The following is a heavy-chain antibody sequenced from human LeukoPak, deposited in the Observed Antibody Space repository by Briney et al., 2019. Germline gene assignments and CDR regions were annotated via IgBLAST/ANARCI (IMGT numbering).Heavy chain of an antibody. D-gene: IGHD2-15*01. Sequence: ASVKVSCKASGYAFTSFGMNWVRQPPGQGLEWMGWINPNSGGTKYAQKFQGRGTMTRDTSISTAYMELSRLRFDDTAVYYCARPVLGDGTVAAQFEHWGQGPLVTVSS. CDR2: INPNSGGT. CDR3: ARPVLGDGTVAAQFEH. V-gene: IGHV1-2*02. J-gene: IGHJ4*02. CDR1: GYAFTSFG.